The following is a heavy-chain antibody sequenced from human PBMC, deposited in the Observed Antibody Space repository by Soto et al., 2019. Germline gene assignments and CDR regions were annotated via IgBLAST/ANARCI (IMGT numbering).Heavy chain of an antibody. CDR1: GGSFSSGSYY. Sequence: QVQLQESGPGLVKPSETLSLTCTVSGGSFSSGSYYWSWIRQPPGKGLEWIGYIYYSGSTNYNPSLTSAVTIAVDTSKNQLSRKLSSLTGPDTAVYYGATDLRSPPHYYYYYGMDVWGQGTTVTVSS. CDR2: IYYSGST. CDR3: ATDLRSPPHYYYYYGMDV. J-gene: IGHJ6*02. V-gene: IGHV4-61*01.